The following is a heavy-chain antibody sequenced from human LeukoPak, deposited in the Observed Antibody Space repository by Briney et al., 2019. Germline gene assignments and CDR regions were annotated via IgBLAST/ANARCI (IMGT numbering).Heavy chain of an antibody. J-gene: IGHJ6*02. V-gene: IGHV1-2*02. CDR3: ASTGDRLLLPTHPYYYYGMDV. CDR1: GYTFTGYY. D-gene: IGHD2-15*01. CDR2: INPNSGST. Sequence: ASVKVSCKASGYTFTGYYMHWVRQAPGQGLEWMGWINPNSGSTNYAQKFQGRVTMTRDTSISTAYMELSRLRSDDTAVYYCASTGDRLLLPTHPYYYYGMDVWGQGTTVTVSS.